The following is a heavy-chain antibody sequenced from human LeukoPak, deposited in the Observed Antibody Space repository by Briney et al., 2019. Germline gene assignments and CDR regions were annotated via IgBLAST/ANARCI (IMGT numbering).Heavy chain of an antibody. CDR2: ISGSGGST. J-gene: IGHJ4*02. Sequence: GGSLRLSCAASGFTFSSYAMSWVRQAPGKGLEVVSVISGSGGSTYSAESVKGRFTISRDNSKNTLYLQMKSLRVEDTAVYYCAKGPRASGWTYFDYWGQGTLVTVSS. CDR3: AKGPRASGWTYFDY. V-gene: IGHV3-23*01. D-gene: IGHD6-19*01. CDR1: GFTFSSYA.